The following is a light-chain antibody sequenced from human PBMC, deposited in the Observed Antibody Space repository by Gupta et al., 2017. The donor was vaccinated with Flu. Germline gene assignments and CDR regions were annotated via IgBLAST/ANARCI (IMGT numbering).Light chain of an antibody. V-gene: IGKV3-15*01. CDR3: QQYNDWFLYT. J-gene: IGKJ2*01. Sequence: ERATLSCRTSQSVGSKLAWYQQKPGQAPRLLIYGASTRATGVPARFSGGGSGTEFTLTINSLQSEDFAVYYCQQYNDWFLYTFGQGTKLEIK. CDR2: GAS. CDR1: QSVGSK.